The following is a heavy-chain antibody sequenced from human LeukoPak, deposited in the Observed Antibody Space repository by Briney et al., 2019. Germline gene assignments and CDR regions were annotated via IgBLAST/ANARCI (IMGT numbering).Heavy chain of an antibody. CDR3: ARDGGRATIVRGIIIMSVGDF. CDR2: ISFDGTNK. CDR1: GFAFSNYG. J-gene: IGHJ4*02. Sequence: GRSLRLSCAASGFAFSNYGMHWVRQAPGQGLEWVAVISFDGTNKYYADSLEGRFTISRDNSKNTVYLQMNSLRPEDTAVYYCARDGGRATIVRGIIIMSVGDFWGQGALVTVST. D-gene: IGHD3-10*01. V-gene: IGHV3-30*03.